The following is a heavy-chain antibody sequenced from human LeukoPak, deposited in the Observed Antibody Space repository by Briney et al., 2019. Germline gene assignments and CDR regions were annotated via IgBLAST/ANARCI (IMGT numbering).Heavy chain of an antibody. Sequence: PGGSLRLSCAASGFTFSSYSMNWVRQAPGKGLEWVSSISSSSSYIYYADSVKGRFTISRDNAKNSLYLQMNSLRAEDTAVYYCARDHKLHYYDSSGYYYYFDYWGQGTLVTVSS. D-gene: IGHD3-22*01. CDR1: GFTFSSYS. J-gene: IGHJ4*02. CDR3: ARDHKLHYYDSSGYYYYFDY. CDR2: ISSSSSYI. V-gene: IGHV3-21*01.